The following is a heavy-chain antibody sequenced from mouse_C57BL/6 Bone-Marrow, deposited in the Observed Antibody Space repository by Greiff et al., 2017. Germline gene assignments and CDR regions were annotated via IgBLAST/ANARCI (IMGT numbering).Heavy chain of an antibody. J-gene: IGHJ4*01. Sequence: QVQLQQSGAELVKPGASVKLSCKASGYTFTGYGINWVKQRTGQGLEWIGGIYPGSGSIYYNEKLKGKATVTADKSSSTVYMELSRLTSEDSAVYCCARVLERERGMDYWGQGTLVTVS. V-gene: IGHV1-62-2*01. CDR2: IYPGSGSI. CDR3: ARVLERERGMDY. CDR1: GYTFTGYG.